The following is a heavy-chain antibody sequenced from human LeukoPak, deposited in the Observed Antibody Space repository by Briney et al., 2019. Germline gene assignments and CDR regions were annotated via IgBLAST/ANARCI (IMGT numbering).Heavy chain of an antibody. Sequence: SETLSLTCSGGSISSDSYYWVWIRQPPGEGLEWIGSVYYSGSTYYNPSLKSRVTISVDTSKNHFSLNLTSVTAADTAVYYCARDQTSKGDAFDIWGQGTMVTVSS. V-gene: IGHV4-39*02. J-gene: IGHJ3*02. CDR3: ARDQTSKGDAFDI. CDR1: GGSISSDSYY. CDR2: VYYSGST.